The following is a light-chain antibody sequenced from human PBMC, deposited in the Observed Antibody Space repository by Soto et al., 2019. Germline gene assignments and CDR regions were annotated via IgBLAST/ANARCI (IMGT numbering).Light chain of an antibody. J-gene: IGKJ2*02. CDR1: RNIWTY. CDR3: QQSFFMPRT. CDR2: DAS. V-gene: IGKV1-39*01. Sequence: DVQMTQSPSSLSASVGDRVTITCRASRNIWTYLNWYQQKAGKAPSLLIYDASTWQAGVPSRFSGSGSGTDFCLTISSVQPEDFAAYYCQQSFFMPRTFGQGTKLEIK.